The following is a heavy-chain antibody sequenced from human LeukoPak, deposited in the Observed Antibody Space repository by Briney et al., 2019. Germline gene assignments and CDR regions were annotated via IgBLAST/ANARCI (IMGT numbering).Heavy chain of an antibody. J-gene: IGHJ4*02. Sequence: ASVEVSCKASGYTFTSYYIHWVRQAPGQGLEWMGVISPSDGSTTYAQKFQGRVTMTRDTSTSTVYMELSSLTSEDTAVYYSARVPYYDSSGYDNWGQGTLVTVSS. V-gene: IGHV1-46*01. CDR2: ISPSDGST. D-gene: IGHD3-22*01. CDR3: ARVPYYDSSGYDN. CDR1: GYTFTSYY.